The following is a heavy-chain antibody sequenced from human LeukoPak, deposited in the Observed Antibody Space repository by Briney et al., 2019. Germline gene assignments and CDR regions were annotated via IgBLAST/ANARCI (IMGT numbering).Heavy chain of an antibody. J-gene: IGHJ6*03. Sequence: ASVKVSCKASGYTFTSYGISWVRQAPGQGLEWMGWISGYNGNTNYAQNLQGRVTMTTDTSTSTVYMELRSLRSDDTAVYYCARGKYQLPPWGYYYYMDVWGKGTTVTISS. CDR3: ARGKYQLPPWGYYYYMDV. D-gene: IGHD2-2*01. CDR1: GYTFTSYG. CDR2: ISGYNGNT. V-gene: IGHV1-18*01.